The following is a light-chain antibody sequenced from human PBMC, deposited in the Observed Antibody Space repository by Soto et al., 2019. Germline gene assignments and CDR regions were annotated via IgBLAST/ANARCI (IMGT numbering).Light chain of an antibody. V-gene: IGKV1-5*03. J-gene: IGKJ4*01. CDR2: KAS. Sequence: DIQMTQSPSTLSASVGDRVTITCRASQSISSWLAWYQQKPGKAPKVLIYKASSLESGVPSRFSGSGSGTEITLTISSLQPDDFATYFCQHYNPFGGGTKVEIK. CDR1: QSISSW. CDR3: QHYNP.